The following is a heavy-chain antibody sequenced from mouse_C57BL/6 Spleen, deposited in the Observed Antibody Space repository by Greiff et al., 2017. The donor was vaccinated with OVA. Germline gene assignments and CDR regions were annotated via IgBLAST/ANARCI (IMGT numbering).Heavy chain of an antibody. D-gene: IGHD1-1*01. Sequence: QVQLQQSGAELVKPGASVKLSCKASGYTFTSYWMQWVKQRPGQGLEWIGEIDPSDSYTNYNQKFKGKATLTVDTSSSTAYMQLSSLTSEDSAVYYCARKFTTVGDFDYWGQGTTLTVSS. CDR1: GYTFTSYW. J-gene: IGHJ2*01. V-gene: IGHV1-50*01. CDR2: IDPSDSYT. CDR3: ARKFTTVGDFDY.